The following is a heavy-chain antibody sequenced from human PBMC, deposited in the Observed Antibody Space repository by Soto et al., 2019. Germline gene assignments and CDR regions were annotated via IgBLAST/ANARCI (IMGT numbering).Heavy chain of an antibody. D-gene: IGHD4-17*01. CDR2: ISSSSSYI. V-gene: IGHV3-21*01. CDR1: GFTFSSYS. CDR3: ARDYGDQSYPYYFDY. Sequence: GGSLRLSCAASGFTFSSYSMNWVRQAPGKGLEWVSSISSSSSYIYYADSVKGRFTISRDNAKNSLYLQMNSLRAEDTAVYYCARDYGDQSYPYYFDYWGQGTLVTVSS. J-gene: IGHJ4*02.